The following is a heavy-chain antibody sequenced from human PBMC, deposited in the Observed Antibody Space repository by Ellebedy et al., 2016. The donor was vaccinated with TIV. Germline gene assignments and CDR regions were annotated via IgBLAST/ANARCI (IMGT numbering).Heavy chain of an antibody. CDR2: IIPIFGTA. D-gene: IGHD6-13*01. CDR3: ARELPAAIVGRHLSAAAAPFDY. Sequence: KISCTASGYSFTSYSIGWVRQAPGQGLEWMGGIIPIFGTANYAKKFQGGVTITADESTSTAYLELSSLRSEDTAVCYCARELPAAIVGRHLSAAAAPFDYWGQGTLVTVSS. CDR1: GYSFTSYS. V-gene: IGHV1-69*01. J-gene: IGHJ4*02.